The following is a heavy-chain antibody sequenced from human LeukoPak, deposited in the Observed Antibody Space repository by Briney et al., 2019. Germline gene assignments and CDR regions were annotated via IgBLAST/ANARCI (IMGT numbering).Heavy chain of an antibody. Sequence: GASVKVSCKASGYTFTGYYMHWVRQAPGQGLEWMGWISPNNGGTNYAQKFQGRVTMTRDTSISTAYMELSRLRSDDTAVYYCARDGSSGWYWYWGQGTLVTVSS. V-gene: IGHV1-2*02. CDR3: ARDGSSGWYWY. CDR2: ISPNNGGT. CDR1: GYTFTGYY. D-gene: IGHD6-19*01. J-gene: IGHJ4*02.